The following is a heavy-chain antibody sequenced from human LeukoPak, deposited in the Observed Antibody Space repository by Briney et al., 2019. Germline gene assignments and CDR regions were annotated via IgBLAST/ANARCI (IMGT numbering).Heavy chain of an antibody. Sequence: GGSLRLSCAASGFTFSSYSMTWVRQAPGKGLEWVSIISSGSSAIFSADALKGRFTISRDDAKNLLYLDMNSLRAEDTAVYYCARGHTAVTRHFDFWGQGTLVTVSS. CDR1: GFTFSSYS. D-gene: IGHD4-17*01. CDR3: ARGHTAVTRHFDF. CDR2: ISSGSSAI. V-gene: IGHV3-21*01. J-gene: IGHJ4*02.